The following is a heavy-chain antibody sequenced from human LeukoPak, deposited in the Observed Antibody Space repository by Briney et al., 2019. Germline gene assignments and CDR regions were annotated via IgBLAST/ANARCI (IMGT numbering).Heavy chain of an antibody. CDR1: GGSISSYY. J-gene: IGHJ6*03. Sequence: PSDTLSLTGSVPGGSISSYYWSWIRQPAGKGLEWIGRIYPSGITNYNPSLKSRVTMSVDTSKNQFSLNLSSVTAEDTAVDYCARDESPTYYYDSSGYYQYYYYYMDVWGKGTTVSVSS. CDR3: ARDESPTYYYDSSGYYQYYYYYMDV. V-gene: IGHV4-4*07. D-gene: IGHD3-22*01. CDR2: IYPSGIT.